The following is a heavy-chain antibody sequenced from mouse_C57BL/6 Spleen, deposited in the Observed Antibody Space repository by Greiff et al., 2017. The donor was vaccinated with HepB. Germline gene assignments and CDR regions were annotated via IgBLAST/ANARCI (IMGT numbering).Heavy chain of an antibody. CDR1: GFTFSDYG. CDR2: ISNLAYSI. Sequence: DVKLVESGGGLVQPGGSLKLSCAASGFTFSDYGMAWVRQAPRKGPEWVAFISNLAYSIYYADTVTGRFTISRENAKNTLYLEMSSLRSEDTAMYYCARHADGYYFAYWGQGTLVTVSA. J-gene: IGHJ3*01. D-gene: IGHD2-3*01. CDR3: ARHADGYYFAY. V-gene: IGHV5-15*01.